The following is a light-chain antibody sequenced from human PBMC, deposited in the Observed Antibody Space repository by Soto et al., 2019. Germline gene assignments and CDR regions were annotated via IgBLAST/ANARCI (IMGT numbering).Light chain of an antibody. Sequence: EIVLTQSPGTLSLSPGERATLSCRASQSVSSSYLAWYQQKPGQAPRLLIYGASSRATGIPDRFSGSGSGTDFTLTISRLEPEDFAVYYCQQYDRSPVTFGHGTKLEIK. CDR2: GAS. J-gene: IGKJ1*01. CDR1: QSVSSSY. CDR3: QQYDRSPVT. V-gene: IGKV3-20*01.